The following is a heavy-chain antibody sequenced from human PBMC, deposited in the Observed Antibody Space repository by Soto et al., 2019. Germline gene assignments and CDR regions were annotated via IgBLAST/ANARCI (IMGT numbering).Heavy chain of an antibody. CDR3: AHTMAPRIFDY. J-gene: IGHJ4*02. CDR2: IYWDDDK. V-gene: IGHV2-5*02. CDR1: GFSLLTSGVG. Sequence: SGPTLVNPTQTLTLTCSFSGFSLLTSGVGAGWIRQPPGKALEWLALIYWDDDKGYSTSLKSRLTITKDTSRNQVVLTMTNMDPADTATYYCAHTMAPRIFDYWGQGTLVTVSS.